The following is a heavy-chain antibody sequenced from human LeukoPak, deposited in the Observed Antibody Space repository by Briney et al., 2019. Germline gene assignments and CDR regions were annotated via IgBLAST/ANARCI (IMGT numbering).Heavy chain of an antibody. J-gene: IGHJ4*02. Sequence: SETLSLTCTVSGVSINSHYWSWIRQSPGKGLEWIAYGHYSGTTNYDPSLKSRVTISVDTSKNQFSLKLTSVSAADTAMYYCARHGTGTGYPLDYWGLGTLVTVSS. CDR2: GHYSGTT. CDR3: ARHGTGTGYPLDY. D-gene: IGHD3/OR15-3a*01. CDR1: GVSINSHY. V-gene: IGHV4-59*08.